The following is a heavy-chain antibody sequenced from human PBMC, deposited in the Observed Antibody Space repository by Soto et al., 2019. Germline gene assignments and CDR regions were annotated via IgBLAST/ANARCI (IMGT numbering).Heavy chain of an antibody. V-gene: IGHV4-61*01. D-gene: IGHD3-22*01. CDR1: GGSVRSGTFY. CDR2: IYDRGT. Sequence: PSETLSLTCSVSGGSVRSGTFYWTWIRQPPGKGLEWIGYIYDRGTNYNPSLNSRVTISLDTSKNQFSLKLSSATAADTAVYYCARDRYDSSGYYDIWGPGTLVTVSS. J-gene: IGHJ4*02. CDR3: ARDRYDSSGYYDI.